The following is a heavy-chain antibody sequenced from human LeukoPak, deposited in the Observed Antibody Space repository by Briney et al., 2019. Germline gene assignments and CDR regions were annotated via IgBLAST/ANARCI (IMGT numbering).Heavy chain of an antibody. CDR2: IYKDGST. CDR1: GDSISSSY. CDR3: ARRVTEGIPVNEGNWFDP. D-gene: IGHD2-2*01. Sequence: PAETLSPTCTVPGDSISSSYWSWIRQSPGKGLEWIGRIYKDGSTIYNPSLKSRVTISIDTSRNQFSLKLTSVTAADTAVYYCARRVTEGIPVNEGNWFDPWGQGTLVTVSS. J-gene: IGHJ5*02. V-gene: IGHV4-59*08.